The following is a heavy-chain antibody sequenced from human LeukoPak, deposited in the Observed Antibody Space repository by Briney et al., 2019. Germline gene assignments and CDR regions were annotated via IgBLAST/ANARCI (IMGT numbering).Heavy chain of an antibody. CDR1: GYSFTSYW. CDR3: ARRGGHSSGYFNWFDP. D-gene: IGHD3-22*01. Sequence: HGESLKISCKGSGYSFTSYWIGWVRQMPGKGLEWMGIIYPGDSDTRYSPSFQGQVTISADKSISTAYLQWSSLKASDTAMYYCARRGGHSSGYFNWFDPWGQGTLVTVSS. V-gene: IGHV5-51*01. J-gene: IGHJ5*02. CDR2: IYPGDSDT.